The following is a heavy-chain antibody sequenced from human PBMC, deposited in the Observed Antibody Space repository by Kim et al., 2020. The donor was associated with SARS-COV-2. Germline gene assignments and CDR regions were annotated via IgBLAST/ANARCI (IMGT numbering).Heavy chain of an antibody. D-gene: IGHD1-26*01. CDR1: GDSINIGSYY. J-gene: IGHJ1*01. CDR2: IYYSGGT. V-gene: IGHV4-39*01. Sequence: SETLSLTCAVSGDSINIGSYYWAWIRQPPGKGLEWIGRIYYSGGTFYKSSLRGRATLSVDTSKNQFSLTLTSLTAEDTALYYCARGAVAASAYAHWGQG. CDR3: ARGAVAASAYAH.